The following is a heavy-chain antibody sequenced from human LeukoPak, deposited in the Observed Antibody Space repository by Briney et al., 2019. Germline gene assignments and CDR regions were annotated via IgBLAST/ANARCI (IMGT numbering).Heavy chain of an antibody. Sequence: SETLSLTCSVSGASITDYHWSWLRQSPEKKLEWIGYSHYRGSTNYSPSLKSRVTISIDTSKKQFSLKLNSVTAADTAVYYCARGYSSSWIFDYWGQGTLVTVSS. CDR3: ARGYSSSWIFDY. V-gene: IGHV4-59*08. CDR1: GASITDYH. CDR2: SHYRGST. J-gene: IGHJ4*02. D-gene: IGHD6-13*01.